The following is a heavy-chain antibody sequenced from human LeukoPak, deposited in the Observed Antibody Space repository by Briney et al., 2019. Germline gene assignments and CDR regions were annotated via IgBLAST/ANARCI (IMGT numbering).Heavy chain of an antibody. CDR1: GFTVSSNY. V-gene: IGHV3-53*01. J-gene: IGHJ4*02. Sequence: TGGSLRLSCAASGFTVSSNYMSWVRQAPGKGLEWVSVIYSGGSTYYADSVKGRFTISRDNSKNTLFLQMNILSAEDTAVYYCARAAYDSSGYLTLWGQGTLVAVSS. D-gene: IGHD3-22*01. CDR2: IYSGGST. CDR3: ARAAYDSSGYLTL.